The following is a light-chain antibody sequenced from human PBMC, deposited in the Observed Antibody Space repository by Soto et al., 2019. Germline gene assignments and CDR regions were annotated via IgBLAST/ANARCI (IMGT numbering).Light chain of an antibody. V-gene: IGKV4-1*01. Sequence: DFVMTQSPDSLTVSLGERATINCKSSQSVLWSNNKNYLAWYQQKPGQSPKLLIYWASTRESGVPDRFGGSGSGTDFTLTISSLQAEDVAVYYCQQYYSTPLTFGGGTKVDIK. CDR2: WAS. CDR1: QSVLWSNNKNY. J-gene: IGKJ4*01. CDR3: QQYYSTPLT.